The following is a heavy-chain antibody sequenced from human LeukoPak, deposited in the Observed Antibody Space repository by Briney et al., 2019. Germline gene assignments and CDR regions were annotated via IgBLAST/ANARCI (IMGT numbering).Heavy chain of an antibody. CDR1: GFRFCEYN. V-gene: IGHV3-21*01. Sequence: GGSLRLSCAASGFRFCEYNMNGVRQAPGKAREWVSTLTTSSTYIYDGDSVKGRFTISRDNAKNSLYLQMNGLRAEDTAVYYCARDPYSGSYGAYYYYMDVWGKGTTVTISS. CDR2: LTTSSTYI. CDR3: ARDPYSGSYGAYYYYMDV. J-gene: IGHJ6*03. D-gene: IGHD1-26*01.